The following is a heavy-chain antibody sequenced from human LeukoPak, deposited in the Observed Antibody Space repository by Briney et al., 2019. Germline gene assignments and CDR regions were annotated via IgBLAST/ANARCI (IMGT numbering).Heavy chain of an antibody. D-gene: IGHD3-22*01. CDR3: AKGAVVTS. Sequence: GGSLRLSCAASGFTFTSYSMNWVRQAPGKGLEWVSTISGGGGSTYYADSVKGRFTISRDNSKNTLYLQVNSLRAEDTAVYYCAKGAVVTSWGQGTLVTVSS. J-gene: IGHJ5*02. V-gene: IGHV3-23*01. CDR2: ISGGGGST. CDR1: GFTFTSYS.